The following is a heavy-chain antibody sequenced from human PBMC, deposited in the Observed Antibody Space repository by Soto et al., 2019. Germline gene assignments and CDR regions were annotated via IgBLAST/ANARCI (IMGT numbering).Heavy chain of an antibody. D-gene: IGHD1-26*01. CDR1: GFTFSSYA. CDR2: ISGSGGST. Sequence: GESLKISCAASGFTFSSYAMSWVRQAPGKGLEWVSAISGSGGSTYYADSVKGRFTISRDNSKNTLYLQMNSLRAEDTAVYYCAKLGREVPAHGGNRLGADYWGQGTLVTVSS. J-gene: IGHJ4*02. CDR3: AKLGREVPAHGGNRLGADY. V-gene: IGHV3-23*01.